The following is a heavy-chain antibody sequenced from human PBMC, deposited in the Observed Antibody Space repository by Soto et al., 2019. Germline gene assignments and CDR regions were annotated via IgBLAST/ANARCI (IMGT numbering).Heavy chain of an antibody. CDR3: ARHHPSFYGLDV. J-gene: IGHJ6*02. CDR1: GYSFTSYC. CDR2: IDPSDSYT. Sequence: EVQLVQSGAEVKKPGESLRISCKGSGYSFTSYCITWVRQMPGKGLEWMGRIDPSDSYTNYSPSFQGHVTISADKSISTAYLQWSSLKASDTAMYYCARHHPSFYGLDVWGQGTTVTVSS. V-gene: IGHV5-10-1*01. D-gene: IGHD6-6*01.